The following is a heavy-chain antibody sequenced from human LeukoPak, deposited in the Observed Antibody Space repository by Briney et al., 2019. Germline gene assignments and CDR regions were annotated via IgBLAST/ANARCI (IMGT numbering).Heavy chain of an antibody. CDR2: ISSSSSYI. J-gene: IGHJ4*02. CDR3: ARDPRDGYDFDH. V-gene: IGHV3-21*01. Sequence: PGGSLRLSCAASGFTFSSYSMNWVRQAPGKGLEWVSSISSSSSYIYYADSVKGRFTISRDNAKNSLYLQMNSLRAEDTAVYYCARDPRDGYDFDHWGQGTLVTVSS. D-gene: IGHD5-24*01. CDR1: GFTFSSYS.